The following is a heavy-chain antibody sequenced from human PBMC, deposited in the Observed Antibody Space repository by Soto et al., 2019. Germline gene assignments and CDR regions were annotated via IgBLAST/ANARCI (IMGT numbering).Heavy chain of an antibody. Sequence: SETLSLTCTVSGGSISSGDYYWSWIRQPPGKGLEWIGYIYYSGSTYYNPSLKSRVTISVDTSKNQFSLKLSSVTAADTAVYYCASANDYSNYYYGMDVWGQWTTVT. J-gene: IGHJ6*02. CDR1: GGSISSGDYY. V-gene: IGHV4-30-4*01. CDR2: IYYSGST. CDR3: ASANDYSNYYYGMDV. D-gene: IGHD4-4*01.